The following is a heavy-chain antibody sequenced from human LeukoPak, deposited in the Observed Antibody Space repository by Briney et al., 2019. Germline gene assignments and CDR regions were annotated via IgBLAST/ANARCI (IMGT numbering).Heavy chain of an antibody. Sequence: GASVKVSCKTSGFTFTGYYVHWVRQAPGQGLEWMGWINLNSGGTTYAQNFQGRVTMTRDTSISTAYMELSSLRSEDTAVYYCARDGYNFDYWGQGTLVTVSS. V-gene: IGHV1-2*02. CDR1: GFTFTGYY. CDR2: INLNSGGT. D-gene: IGHD5-24*01. J-gene: IGHJ4*02. CDR3: ARDGYNFDY.